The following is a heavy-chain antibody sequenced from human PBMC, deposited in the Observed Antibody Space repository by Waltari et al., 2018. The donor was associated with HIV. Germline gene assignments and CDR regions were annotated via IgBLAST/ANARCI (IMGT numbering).Heavy chain of an antibody. CDR3: ATSSRTYYYDSSGYPSAFDI. CDR2: IYPGDSDT. D-gene: IGHD3-22*01. Sequence: EVQLVQSGAEVKKPGASLKLSCTGSGYSFTSSWIRWVPHMPGKGLAWMGIIYPGDSDTRYSPSFQGQVTISADKSISTAYLQWSSLKASDTAMYYCATSSRTYYYDSSGYPSAFDIWGQGTMVTVSS. J-gene: IGHJ3*02. V-gene: IGHV5-51*01. CDR1: GYSFTSSW.